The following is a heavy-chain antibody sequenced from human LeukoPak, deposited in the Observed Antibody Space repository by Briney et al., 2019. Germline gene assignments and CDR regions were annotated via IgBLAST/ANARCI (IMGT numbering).Heavy chain of an antibody. CDR3: ARDLGTGDRRVDY. Sequence: SETLSLSCTVSGGSISSYYWSWLRQPPGKGLEWIGYIYYSGSTNYNPSLKSRVTISVDTSKNQFSLTLSSVTAADTAVYYCARDLGTGDRRVDYWGQGTLVTVSS. V-gene: IGHV4-59*01. CDR2: IYYSGST. CDR1: GGSISSYY. D-gene: IGHD7-27*01. J-gene: IGHJ4*02.